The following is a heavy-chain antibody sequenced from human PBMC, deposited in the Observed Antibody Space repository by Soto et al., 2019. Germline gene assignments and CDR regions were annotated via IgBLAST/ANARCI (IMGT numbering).Heavy chain of an antibody. CDR2: ISGSGGST. V-gene: IGHV3-23*01. D-gene: IGHD5-12*01. CDR3: AGGYSGWDDAFDI. Sequence: GGSLRLSCAASGFTFSSYAMSWVRQAPGKGLEWVSAISGSGGSTYYADSVKGRFTISRDNSKNTLYLQMNSLRAEDTAVYYCAGGYSGWDDAFDIWGQGTMVTVSS. CDR1: GFTFSSYA. J-gene: IGHJ3*02.